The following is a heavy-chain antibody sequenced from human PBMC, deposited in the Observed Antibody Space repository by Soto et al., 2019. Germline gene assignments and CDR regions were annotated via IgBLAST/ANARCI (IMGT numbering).Heavy chain of an antibody. V-gene: IGHV3-72*01. Sequence: GGSLRLSCAASGFTFSDHYMDWVRQAPGKGLEWVGRTRNKANSYTTEYAASVKGRFTVSRDDSKSSLYLQMNSVKTEDTAVYYCARELMTTVTFFDYWGLGTLVTVSS. D-gene: IGHD4-17*01. CDR2: TRNKANSYTT. CDR3: ARELMTTVTFFDY. CDR1: GFTFSDHY. J-gene: IGHJ4*02.